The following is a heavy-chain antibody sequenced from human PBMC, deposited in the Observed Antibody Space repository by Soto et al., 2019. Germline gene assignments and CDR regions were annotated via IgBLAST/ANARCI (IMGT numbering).Heavy chain of an antibody. D-gene: IGHD3-9*01. Sequence: GGSLRLSCAASGFTFSSYSMVRVRQAPGKGLEWVSYIFVSSTIIYYADSVKGRFTVSRDNAQNSVFLLINSLRAEDTAVYYCARDRDWAFDYWGQGTLVTVSS. CDR3: ARDRDWAFDY. CDR1: GFTFSSYS. V-gene: IGHV3-48*04. J-gene: IGHJ4*02. CDR2: IFVSSTII.